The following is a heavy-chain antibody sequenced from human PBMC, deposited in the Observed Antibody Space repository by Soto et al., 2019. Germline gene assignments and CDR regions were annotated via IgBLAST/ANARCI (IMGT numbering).Heavy chain of an antibody. V-gene: IGHV4-31*03. D-gene: IGHD3-22*01. CDR3: ARKTSYYGSSGYFNDY. Sequence: SETLSLTCTVSGGSISSGGYYWSWIRQHPGKGLEWIGYIYYSGSTYYNPSLKSRVTISVDTSKNQFSLKLSSVTAADTAVYYCARKTSYYGSSGYFNDYWGQGTLVTVS. J-gene: IGHJ4*02. CDR1: GGSISSGGYY. CDR2: IYYSGST.